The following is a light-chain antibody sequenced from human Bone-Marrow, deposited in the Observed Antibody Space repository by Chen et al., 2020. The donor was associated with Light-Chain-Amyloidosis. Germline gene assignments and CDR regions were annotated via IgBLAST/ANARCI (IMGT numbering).Light chain of an antibody. V-gene: IGLV3-25*03. CDR2: RDT. J-gene: IGLJ2*01. Sequence: SYDLTQPPSVSVSPGQTARITSSVDDLPTKYAYWYQQKPGQAPVLVIHRDTERPSGISERFSGSSSGTTATLTISGVQAEDEADYHCQSADSSGTYEVIFGGGTKLTVL. CDR1: DLPTKY. CDR3: QSADSSGTYEVI.